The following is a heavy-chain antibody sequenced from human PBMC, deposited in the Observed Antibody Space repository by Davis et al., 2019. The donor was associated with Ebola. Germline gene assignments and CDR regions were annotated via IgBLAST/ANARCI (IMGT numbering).Heavy chain of an antibody. J-gene: IGHJ4*01. CDR2: INHVGTT. CDR3: ARGRSGWYASWDY. Sequence: PSETLSLTCAVYGGSFSDFSWGWIRQPPGKGLEYIGHINHVGTTIYSPSLKSRVTLSLDTPKNQFSLSLNSVTAADTAVYYCARGRSGWYASWDYWGHGTLVTVSS. V-gene: IGHV4-34*01. CDR1: GGSFSDFS. D-gene: IGHD6-19*01.